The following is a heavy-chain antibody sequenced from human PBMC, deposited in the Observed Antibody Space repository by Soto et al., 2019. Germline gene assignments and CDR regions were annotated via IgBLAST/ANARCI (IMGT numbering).Heavy chain of an antibody. CDR2: INPKNDDT. CDR1: GYRFINFY. D-gene: IGHD2-8*02. V-gene: IGHV1-2*02. J-gene: IGHJ4*02. CDR3: ARDDTGSNFGS. Sequence: QVQLVQSGAEVKKPGASVMVSCKAFGYRFINFYLHWVRQAPGQGLEWMGWINPKNDDTNYAQKFQVRVTMTRDTSISVAYMELSALNSGGTAVYYCARDDTGSNFGSWGQGTLVTV.